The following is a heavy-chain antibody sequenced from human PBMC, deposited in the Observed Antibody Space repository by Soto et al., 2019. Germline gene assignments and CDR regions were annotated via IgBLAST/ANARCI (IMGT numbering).Heavy chain of an antibody. CDR3: ARLKGDGFDI. J-gene: IGHJ3*02. CDR1: SGSINDYY. Sequence: LSLTCTVSSGSINDYYLTWIRQPAGKGLECIGRIFSSGSTNYNPSLRRRATMSVDTSRTRFSLSLTSVTAADTAVYYCARLKGDGFDIWGQGTQVTVSS. V-gene: IGHV4-4*07. CDR2: IFSSGST.